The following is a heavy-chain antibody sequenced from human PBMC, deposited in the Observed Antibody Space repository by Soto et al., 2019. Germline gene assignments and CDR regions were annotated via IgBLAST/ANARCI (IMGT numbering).Heavy chain of an antibody. Sequence: SETLSLTCTVSGGSISSGDYYWSWIRQPPGKGLEWIGYIYYSGSTYYNPSLKSRVTISVDTSKNQFSLKLSSVTAADTAVYYCARTSYDFWSGYGIDYWGQGTLVTVSS. V-gene: IGHV4-30-4*01. J-gene: IGHJ4*02. CDR3: ARTSYDFWSGYGIDY. CDR2: IYYSGST. D-gene: IGHD3-3*01. CDR1: GGSISSGDYY.